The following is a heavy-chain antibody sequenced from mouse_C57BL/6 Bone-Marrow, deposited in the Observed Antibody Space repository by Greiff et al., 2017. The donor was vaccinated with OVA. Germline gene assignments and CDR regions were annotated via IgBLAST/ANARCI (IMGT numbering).Heavy chain of an antibody. J-gene: IGHJ4*01. V-gene: IGHV1-15*01. D-gene: IGHD2-5*01. Sequence: VHLQQSGAELVRPGASVTLSCKASGYTFTDYEMHWVKQTPVHGLDWIGAIDPETGGTAYNQKFKGKAILTADKSSSTAYMELRSLTSEDSAVYYCTRGYSNYYAMDYWGQGTSVTVSS. CDR2: IDPETGGT. CDR3: TRGYSNYYAMDY. CDR1: GYTFTDYE.